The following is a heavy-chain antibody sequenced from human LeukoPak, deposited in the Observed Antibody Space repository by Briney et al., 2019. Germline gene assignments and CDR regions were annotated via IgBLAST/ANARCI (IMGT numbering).Heavy chain of an antibody. V-gene: IGHV4-39*01. CDR2: IYRRGST. J-gene: IGHJ6*02. Sequence: SETLSLTCTVSGASISSSDSYWSWIRQPPGKGLEWIGSIYRRGSTSYNPSLKSRVTVSEDMSKNHFSLRLSSVTAADTAVYDCARHVQDLGIKVWGQGTTVTVSS. CDR1: GASISSSDSY. CDR3: ARHVQDLGIKV.